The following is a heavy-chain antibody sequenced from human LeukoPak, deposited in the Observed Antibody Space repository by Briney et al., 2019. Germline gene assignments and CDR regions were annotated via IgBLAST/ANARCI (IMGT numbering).Heavy chain of an antibody. Sequence: GGSLRLSCAASGFTFSDYYMSWIRQAPGKGLEWVSYISSSGSTIYYADSVKGRFTISRDNSKNTLYLQMNSLRAEDAAVYYCARDVGDYYGSGSYSIAPDVWGKGTTVTVSS. CDR1: GFTFSDYY. CDR2: ISSSGSTI. CDR3: ARDVGDYYGSGSYSIAPDV. V-gene: IGHV3-11*04. D-gene: IGHD3-10*01. J-gene: IGHJ6*04.